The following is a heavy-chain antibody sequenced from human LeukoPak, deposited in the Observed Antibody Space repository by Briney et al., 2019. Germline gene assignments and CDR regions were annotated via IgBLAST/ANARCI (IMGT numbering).Heavy chain of an antibody. CDR3: ARGRGSPTSSNWFDP. J-gene: IGHJ5*02. Sequence: GGSLRLSCAASGYTFGDYGMSWVRQVPGKGLEWVSGTNRRGDITGYADFVKGRFTISRDNAKNSLYLQMNSLRAEDTAVYYCARGRGSPTSSNWFDPWGQGTLVTVSS. CDR1: GYTFGDYG. D-gene: IGHD2-2*01. V-gene: IGHV3-20*04. CDR2: TNRRGDIT.